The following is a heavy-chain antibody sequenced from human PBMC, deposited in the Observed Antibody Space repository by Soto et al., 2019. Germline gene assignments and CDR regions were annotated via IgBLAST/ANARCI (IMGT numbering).Heavy chain of an antibody. CDR1: GFTFDDYT. Sequence: PGGSLRLSCAASGFTFDDYTMYWVRQAPGKGLEWVSLISWDGGSTYYADSVKGRFTISRDNSKNSLYLQMNSLRTEDTALYYCAKDFLSTVTTPTVGMDVWGQGTTVTVSS. V-gene: IGHV3-43*01. J-gene: IGHJ6*02. CDR3: AKDFLSTVTTPTVGMDV. D-gene: IGHD4-4*01. CDR2: ISWDGGST.